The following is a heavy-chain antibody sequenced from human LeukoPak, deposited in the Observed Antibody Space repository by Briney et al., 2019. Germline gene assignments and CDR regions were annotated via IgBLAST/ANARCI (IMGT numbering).Heavy chain of an antibody. D-gene: IGHD3-3*01. V-gene: IGHV4-59*12. CDR3: AREGGFYRPLDY. Sequence: PSETLSLTCTVSGGSISSYYWSWIRQPPGKGLEWIGYIYYSGRTKYNPSLKSRVTMSVDLSENHVSLKLTSVTAADTAVYYCAREGGFYRPLDYSGQGTLVTVSS. CDR1: GGSISSYY. CDR2: IYYSGRT. J-gene: IGHJ4*02.